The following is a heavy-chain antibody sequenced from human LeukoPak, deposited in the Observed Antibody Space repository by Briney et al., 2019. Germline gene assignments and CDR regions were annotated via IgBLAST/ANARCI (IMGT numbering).Heavy chain of an antibody. J-gene: IGHJ3*02. V-gene: IGHV1-2*02. D-gene: IGHD5-18*01. CDR1: GYTFTGYY. CDR3: ARAGGYSYGDAFDI. Sequence: ASVKVSCKASGYTFTGYYMHWVRQAPGQGLEWMGWINPNSGGTNYAQKFQGRVTMTRDTSISTAYMELSRLRSDDTAVYYCARAGGYSYGDAFDIWGQGTMVTVSS. CDR2: INPNSGGT.